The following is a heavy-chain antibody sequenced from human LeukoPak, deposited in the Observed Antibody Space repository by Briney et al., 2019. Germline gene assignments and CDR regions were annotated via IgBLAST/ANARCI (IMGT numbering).Heavy chain of an antibody. CDR3: AKRGDCTGHNCYWHFDL. Sequence: GGSLRLSCASSGFTFTNYAMSWVRQASGKVLEWVSGITGSGGATFYPDSVKGGFDTSNNNSKNTLNLQLYGLTAHDTAVYYCAKRGDCTGHNCYWHFDLWGRGTLVTV. CDR1: GFTFTNYA. J-gene: IGHJ2*01. D-gene: IGHD2-8*02. V-gene: IGHV3-23*01. CDR2: ITGSGGAT.